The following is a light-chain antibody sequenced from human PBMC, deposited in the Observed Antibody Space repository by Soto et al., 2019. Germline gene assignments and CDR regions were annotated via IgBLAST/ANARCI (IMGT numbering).Light chain of an antibody. CDR2: EDN. CDR1: SGSIASNY. J-gene: IGLJ3*02. V-gene: IGLV6-57*01. Sequence: NFMLTQPHSVSDSPGKTVIISCTRSSGSIASNYVQWYQQRPGSSPTTVIYEDNQRPSGVPDRFSGSIDSSSNSASLTISGLETEDEADYYCQSYVATNQVFGGGTKLTVL. CDR3: QSYVATNQV.